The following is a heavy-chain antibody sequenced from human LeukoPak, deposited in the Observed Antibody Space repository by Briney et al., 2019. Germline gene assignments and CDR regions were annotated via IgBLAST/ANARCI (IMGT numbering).Heavy chain of an antibody. Sequence: SETLSLTCAVYGGSFSGYYWSWIRQPPGKGLEWIGEIYHSGSTNYNPSLKSRVTISVDKSKNQFSLKLSSVTAADTAVYYCASGKLLLPFDYWGQGTLVTVSS. CDR3: ASGKLLLPFDY. V-gene: IGHV4-34*01. CDR2: IYHSGST. J-gene: IGHJ4*02. CDR1: GGSFSGYY. D-gene: IGHD2-15*01.